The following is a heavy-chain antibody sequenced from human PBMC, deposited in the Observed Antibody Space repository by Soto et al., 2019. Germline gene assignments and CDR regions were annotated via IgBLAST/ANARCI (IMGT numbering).Heavy chain of an antibody. J-gene: IGHJ4*02. D-gene: IGHD3-22*01. CDR3: ARDPYYYDSSPPGGFDY. Sequence: QVQLVESGGGVVQPGRSLRLSCAASGFTFSSYAMHWVRQAPGKGLEWVAVISYDGSNKYYADSVKGRFTISRDNSKNTLYLQMNSLRAEDTAVYYCARDPYYYDSSPPGGFDYWGQGTLVTVSS. CDR1: GFTFSSYA. V-gene: IGHV3-30-3*01. CDR2: ISYDGSNK.